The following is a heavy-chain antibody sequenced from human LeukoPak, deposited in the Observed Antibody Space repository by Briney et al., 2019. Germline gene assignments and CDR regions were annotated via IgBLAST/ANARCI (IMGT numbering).Heavy chain of an antibody. V-gene: IGHV1-24*01. Sequence: ASVKLSCRVSGYTLTGLAMHWVRQAPGKGLEWMGGFGPEDGETIYAQKFQGRVTMTEDTSTDTPYMELSSLRSEDTAVYYCGTEKVGRRGIELWLYYGMDVWGQGTTVTVSS. CDR1: GYTLTGLA. J-gene: IGHJ6*02. CDR3: GTEKVGRRGIELWLYYGMDV. D-gene: IGHD5-18*01. CDR2: FGPEDGET.